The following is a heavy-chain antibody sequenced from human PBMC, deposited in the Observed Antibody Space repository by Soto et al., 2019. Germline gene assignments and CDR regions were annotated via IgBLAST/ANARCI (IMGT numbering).Heavy chain of an antibody. CDR1: GFTVSSNY. CDR3: ARSHSGSYRGAFDY. V-gene: IGHV3-53*01. J-gene: IGHJ4*02. D-gene: IGHD1-26*01. Sequence: EVQLVESGGGLIQPGGSLRLSCAASGFTVSSNYMSWVRQAPGKGLEWVSVIYSGGSTYYADSVKGRFTISRDKSKNTLYLQMNSLSAEDTAVYYCARSHSGSYRGAFDYWGQGTLVTVSS. CDR2: IYSGGST.